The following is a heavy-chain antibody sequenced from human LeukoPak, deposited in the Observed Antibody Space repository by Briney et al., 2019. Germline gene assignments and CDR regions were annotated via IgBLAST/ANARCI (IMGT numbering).Heavy chain of an antibody. D-gene: IGHD7-27*01. CDR3: ARKLGILDAFDI. J-gene: IGHJ3*02. CDR2: ISSSSSYI. Sequence: GSLRLSCAASGLTFSSNSLNWVRQAPGKGLEWVSTISSSSSYIYYADSVKGRFTISRDNAKNSLYLHMNSLRAEDTAVYYCARKLGILDAFDIWGQGTLVTVSS. V-gene: IGHV3-21*01. CDR1: GLTFSSNS.